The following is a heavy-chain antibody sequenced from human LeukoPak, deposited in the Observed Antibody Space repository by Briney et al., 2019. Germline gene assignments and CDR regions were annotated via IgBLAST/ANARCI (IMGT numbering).Heavy chain of an antibody. D-gene: IGHD7-27*01. CDR2: ITSDSNII. V-gene: IGHV3-48*02. CDR3: ARVGTTGVNNWFDP. CDR1: GFAFGSYS. J-gene: IGHJ5*02. Sequence: GGSLRLSCAASGFAFGSYSMNWLRQAPGKGLEWVSFITSDSNIIHYADSVKGRFTISRDNAKNSLFLQVNSLRDEDTAVYYCARVGTTGVNNWFDPWGQGTLVTVSS.